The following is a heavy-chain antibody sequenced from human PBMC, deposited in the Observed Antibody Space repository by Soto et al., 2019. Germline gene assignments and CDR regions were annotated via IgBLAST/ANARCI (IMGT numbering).Heavy chain of an antibody. CDR3: ARDMGATTIRYYYGMDV. CDR2: IIPILGIA. V-gene: IGHV1-69*04. CDR1: GGTFSSYT. D-gene: IGHD1-26*01. Sequence: SVKVSCKASGGTFSSYTISWVRQAPGQGLEWMGRIIPILGIANYAQKFQGRVTITADKSTSTAYMELSSLRSEDTAVYYCARDMGATTIRYYYGMDVWGQGTTVTVSS. J-gene: IGHJ6*02.